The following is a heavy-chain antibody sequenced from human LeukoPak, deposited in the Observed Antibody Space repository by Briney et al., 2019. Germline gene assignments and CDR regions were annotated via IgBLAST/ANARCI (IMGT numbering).Heavy chain of an antibody. CDR3: AKSGYSYGWSFDY. CDR1: GFTFISYS. J-gene: IGHJ4*02. V-gene: IGHV3-21*01. CDR2: ISSSSSYI. D-gene: IGHD5-18*01. Sequence: GGSLRLSCAASGFTFISYSLNWVRQAPGRGLEWVSSISSSSSYIYYADSVKGRFTISRDNDKNSLYLQMNSLRAEDTAVYYCAKSGYSYGWSFDYWGQGTLVTVSS.